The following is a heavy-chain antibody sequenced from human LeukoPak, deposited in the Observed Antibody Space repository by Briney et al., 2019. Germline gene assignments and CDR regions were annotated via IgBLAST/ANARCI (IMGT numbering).Heavy chain of an antibody. Sequence: PSETLSLTCAVYGGSFSGYYWSWIRQPPEKGLEWIGEINHSGSTNYSPSLKSRVTISVDTSKNQFSLKLSSVTAADTAVYYCARASGIFGVVIHPWFDPWGQGTLVTVSS. CDR1: GGSFSGYY. J-gene: IGHJ5*02. D-gene: IGHD3-3*01. CDR2: INHSGST. V-gene: IGHV4-34*01. CDR3: ARASGIFGVVIHPWFDP.